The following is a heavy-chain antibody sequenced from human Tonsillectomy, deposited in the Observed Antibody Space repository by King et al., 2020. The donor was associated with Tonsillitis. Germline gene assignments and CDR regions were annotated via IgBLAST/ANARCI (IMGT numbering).Heavy chain of an antibody. Sequence: QLQESGPGLVKPSETLSLTCTVSGGSISSSSYYWGWIRQPPGKGLEWIGSIYYSGSTYYNLSLKSRVIISVDTSKNQFSLKLSSVTAADTAVYYCARDSSSSNFLEYYFDYWGQGTLVTVSS. J-gene: IGHJ4*02. V-gene: IGHV4-39*07. CDR3: ARDSSSSNFLEYYFDY. CDR2: IYYSGST. D-gene: IGHD6-6*01. CDR1: GGSISSSSYY.